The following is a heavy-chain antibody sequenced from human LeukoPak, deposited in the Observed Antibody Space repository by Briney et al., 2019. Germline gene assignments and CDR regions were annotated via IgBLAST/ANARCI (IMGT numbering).Heavy chain of an antibody. CDR1: GGSISSSSYY. V-gene: IGHV4-39*01. D-gene: IGHD4-23*01. CDR2: IYYSGST. CDR3: ARQEGRWIGSSRSNWFDP. Sequence: SETLSLTCTVSGGSISSSSYYWGWIRQPPGKGLEWIGSIYYSGSTYYNPSLKSRVTISVDTSKNQFSLKLSSVTAADTAVYYCARQEGRWIGSSRSNWFDPWGQGTLVTVSS. J-gene: IGHJ5*02.